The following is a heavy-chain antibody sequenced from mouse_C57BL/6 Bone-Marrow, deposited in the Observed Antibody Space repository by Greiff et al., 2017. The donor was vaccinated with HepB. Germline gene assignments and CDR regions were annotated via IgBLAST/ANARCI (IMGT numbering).Heavy chain of an antibody. Sequence: QVQLQQSGAELVKPGASVKISCKASGYAFSSYWMNWVKQRPGKGLEWIGQIYPGDGDTNYNGKFKGKATLTADKSSSTAYMQLSSLTSEDSAVYFCARADYYGGRGAYWGQGTLVTVSA. CDR2: IYPGDGDT. V-gene: IGHV1-80*01. CDR3: ARADYYGGRGAY. CDR1: GYAFSSYW. D-gene: IGHD1-1*01. J-gene: IGHJ3*01.